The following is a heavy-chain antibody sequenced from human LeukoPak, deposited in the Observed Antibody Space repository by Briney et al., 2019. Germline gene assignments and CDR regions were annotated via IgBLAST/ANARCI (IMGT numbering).Heavy chain of an antibody. CDR2: IYHNGNT. D-gene: IGHD2-15*01. Sequence: SQTLSLTCSVSGDSISSGIFYWSWIRQPPGKGLEWIGYIYHNGNTYYNPSLKSRVTISVDTSQNEFSLKVSSVTAADTGVYYCARVYGSCSGGGCYFFDYWGQGTLVTVSS. V-gene: IGHV4-30-2*01. CDR3: ARVYGSCSGGGCYFFDY. J-gene: IGHJ4*02. CDR1: GDSISSGIFY.